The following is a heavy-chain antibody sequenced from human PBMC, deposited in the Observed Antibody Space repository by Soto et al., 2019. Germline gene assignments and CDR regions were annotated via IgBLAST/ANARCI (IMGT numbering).Heavy chain of an antibody. Sequence: QVQLVESGGGVVQPGRSLRLSCAASGFTFSSYAMHWVRQAPGKGLEWMAVISYDGSNKYYADSVKGRFTISRDNSKNTLYLQMNSLRAEDTAVYYCARDPTSSGWSQYYFDYWGQGTLVTVSS. V-gene: IGHV3-30-3*01. CDR3: ARDPTSSGWSQYYFDY. D-gene: IGHD6-19*01. CDR2: ISYDGSNK. J-gene: IGHJ4*02. CDR1: GFTFSSYA.